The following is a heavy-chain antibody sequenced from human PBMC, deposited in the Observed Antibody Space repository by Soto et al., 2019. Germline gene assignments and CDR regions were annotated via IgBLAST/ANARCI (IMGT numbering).Heavy chain of an antibody. CDR3: TSAKLRYFDWLPDSLDY. J-gene: IGHJ4*02. D-gene: IGHD3-9*01. CDR2: IRSKAYGGTT. CDR1: GFTFGDYA. V-gene: IGHV3-49*03. Sequence: EVQLVESGGGLVQPGRSLRLSCTASGFTFGDYAMSWFRQAPGKGLEWVGFIRSKAYGGTTEYAASVKGRFTISRDDSKSIAYLQMNSLKTEDTAVYYCTSAKLRYFDWLPDSLDYWGQGTLVTVSS.